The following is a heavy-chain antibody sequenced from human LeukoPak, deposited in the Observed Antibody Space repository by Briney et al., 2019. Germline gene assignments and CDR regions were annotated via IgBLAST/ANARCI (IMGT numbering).Heavy chain of an antibody. V-gene: IGHV4-59*01. Sequence: SETLSLTCTVSGGSISSYYWSWIRQPPGKGLEWIGYIYYSGSTNYNPSLKSRVTISVDTSKNQFSLKLSSVTAADTAVYCCGLGDPHSNLDYWGQGTLVTVSS. J-gene: IGHJ4*02. CDR1: GGSISSYY. D-gene: IGHD3-16*01. CDR3: GLGDPHSNLDY. CDR2: IYYSGST.